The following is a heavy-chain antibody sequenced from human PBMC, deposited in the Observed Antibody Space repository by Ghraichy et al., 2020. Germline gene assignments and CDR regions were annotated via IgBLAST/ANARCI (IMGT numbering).Heavy chain of an antibody. V-gene: IGHV4-61*01. CDR2: IYYSGST. Sequence: SETLSLTCTVSGGSVSSGSYYWSWIRQPPGKGLEWIGYIYYSGSTYYNPSLKSRVTISVDTSKNQFSLKLSSVTAADTAVYYCARGFDYDSSGRNYYFDYWGQGTLVTVSS. CDR1: GGSVSSGSYY. J-gene: IGHJ4*02. CDR3: ARGFDYDSSGRNYYFDY. D-gene: IGHD3-22*01.